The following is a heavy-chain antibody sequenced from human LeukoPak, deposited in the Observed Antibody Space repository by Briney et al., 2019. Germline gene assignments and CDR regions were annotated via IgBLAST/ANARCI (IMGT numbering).Heavy chain of an antibody. CDR1: GYTFTGYY. D-gene: IGHD6-19*01. V-gene: IGHV1-2*02. J-gene: IGHJ4*02. CDR2: INPNSGGT. CDR3: ARDGSSGWYYY. Sequence: ASVKVSCKASGYTFTGYYMHWVRQAPGQGLEWMGWINPNSGGTNYAQKFQGRVTMTGDTSISTAYMDLSSLRSEDTAVYYCARDGSSGWYYYWGQGTLVTVSS.